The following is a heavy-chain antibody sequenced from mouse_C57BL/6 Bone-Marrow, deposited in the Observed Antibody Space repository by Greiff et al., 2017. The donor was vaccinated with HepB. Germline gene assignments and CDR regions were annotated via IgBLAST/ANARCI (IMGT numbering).Heavy chain of an antibody. J-gene: IGHJ3*01. Sequence: VQLQHSGAELVRPGASVKLSCTASGFNIKDDYMHWVKQRPEQGLEWIGWIDPENGDTEYASKFQGKATITADTSSNTAYLQLSSLTSEDTAVYYCTTHYGSSYLFAYWGQGTLVTVSA. CDR2: IDPENGDT. CDR1: GFNIKDDY. CDR3: TTHYGSSYLFAY. V-gene: IGHV14-4*01. D-gene: IGHD1-1*01.